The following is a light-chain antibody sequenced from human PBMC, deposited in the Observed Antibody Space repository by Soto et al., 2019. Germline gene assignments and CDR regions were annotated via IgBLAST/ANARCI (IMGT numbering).Light chain of an antibody. Sequence: LRMTQCPSSFSASTGDRVTITCRASQGISSYLAWYQQKPGKAPKLLIYAASTLQSGVPSRFSGSGSGTDFTLTISCLQSEDFATYYCQQYYSYPFTFGPGTKVDIK. CDR3: QQYYSYPFT. CDR1: QGISSY. J-gene: IGKJ3*01. CDR2: AAS. V-gene: IGKV1-8*01.